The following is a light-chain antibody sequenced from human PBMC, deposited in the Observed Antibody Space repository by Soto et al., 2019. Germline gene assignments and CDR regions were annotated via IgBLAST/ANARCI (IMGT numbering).Light chain of an antibody. V-gene: IGLV3-1*01. CDR2: QDS. Sequence: SYELTQPPSVCVSPGQTASITCSGNKLGDKYACWYQQKPCQSPVLVICQDSKRPSGIPERFSGSNSGNTATLTISGTQAMDEADYYCQAWDSSTANVVFGGGTKLTVL. CDR3: QAWDSSTANVV. J-gene: IGLJ2*01. CDR1: KLGDKY.